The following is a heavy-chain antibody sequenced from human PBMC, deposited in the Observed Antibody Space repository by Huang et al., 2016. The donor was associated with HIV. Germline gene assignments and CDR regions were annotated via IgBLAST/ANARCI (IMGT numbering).Heavy chain of an antibody. CDR3: AREFCGGDCFRSRDAFDI. J-gene: IGHJ3*02. V-gene: IGHV3-53*01. Sequence: EVQLVESGGGLIQPGGSLRLSCAVSGFTVSSNYMSWVRQAPGKGLDGVSVSHNGGNTYYADSVKGRFAISRDNFKNTLYLQMNSRRAEDTAVYYCAREFCGGDCFRSRDAFDIWGQGTMVTVAS. CDR2: SHNGGNT. D-gene: IGHD2-21*02. CDR1: GFTVSSNY.